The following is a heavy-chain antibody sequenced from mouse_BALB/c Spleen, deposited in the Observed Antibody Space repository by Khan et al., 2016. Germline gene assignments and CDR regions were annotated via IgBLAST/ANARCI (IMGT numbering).Heavy chain of an antibody. CDR2: IYPGDGDT. CDR1: GYTFTSYW. D-gene: IGHD1-1*01. Sequence: QMQLEESGAELARPGASVKLSCKASGYTFTSYWMQWVKQRPGQGLEWIGAIYPGDGDTRYTQKFKGKATLTADKSYSTAYMQLSSLASEDSAVYYCSSYYGSSYDYFDYWGQGTTLTVSS. V-gene: IGHV1-87*01. CDR3: SSYYGSSYDYFDY. J-gene: IGHJ2*01.